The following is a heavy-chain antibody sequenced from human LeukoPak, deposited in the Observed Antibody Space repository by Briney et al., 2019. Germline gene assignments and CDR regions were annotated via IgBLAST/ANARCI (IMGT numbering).Heavy chain of an antibody. D-gene: IGHD3-10*01. CDR1: GFTFSSYS. Sequence: PGGSLRLSCAASGFTFSSYSMNWVSQAPGKGLEWVSSISSSSTYIYYADSVKGRFTISRDNAKNSLYLQMNSLRAEDTAVYYCARDLGVGFFDYWGQGTLVTVSS. CDR3: ARDLGVGFFDY. CDR2: ISSSSTYI. V-gene: IGHV3-21*01. J-gene: IGHJ4*02.